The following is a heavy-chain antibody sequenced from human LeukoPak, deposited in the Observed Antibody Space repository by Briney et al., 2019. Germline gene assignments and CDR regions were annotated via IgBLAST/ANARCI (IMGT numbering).Heavy chain of an antibody. CDR1: GFTFSSYS. CDR2: ISSSSSYI. V-gene: IGHV3-21*01. CDR3: AREKGGILWFGELL. J-gene: IGHJ4*02. Sequence: GSLRLSCAASGFTFSSYSMNWVRQAPGKGLGWVSSISSSSSYIYYADSVKGRFTISRDNAKNTLYLQMDRLRVDDTAVYYCAREKGGILWFGELLGGQGTLVTVSS. D-gene: IGHD3-10*01.